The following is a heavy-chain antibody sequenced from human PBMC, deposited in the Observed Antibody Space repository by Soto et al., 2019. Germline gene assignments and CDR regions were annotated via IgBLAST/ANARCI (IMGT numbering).Heavy chain of an antibody. CDR3: ARPAAAGTGY. Sequence: QVPLVESGGGVVQPGRSLRLSCAASGFTFSSYAMHWVRQAPGKGLEWVAVISYDGSNKYYADSVKGRFTISRDNSKNTLYLQMNSLRAEDTAVYYCARPAAAGTGYWGQGTLVTVSS. D-gene: IGHD6-13*01. CDR1: GFTFSSYA. J-gene: IGHJ4*02. CDR2: ISYDGSNK. V-gene: IGHV3-30-3*01.